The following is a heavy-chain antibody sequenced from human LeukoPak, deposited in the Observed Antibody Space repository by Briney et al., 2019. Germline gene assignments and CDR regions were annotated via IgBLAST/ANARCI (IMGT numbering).Heavy chain of an antibody. V-gene: IGHV3-7*01. CDR1: GFTFSSYW. CDR3: AKGQEYYDSSGCLTY. D-gene: IGHD3-22*01. CDR2: IKADGSEN. Sequence: GGSLRLSCGASGFTFSSYWMSWVRQAPGKGLEWVANIKADGSENHYVGSVKGRFTISRDNTKNSLYLQMNSLRAEDTAVYYCAKGQEYYDSSGCLTYWGQGTLVTVSS. J-gene: IGHJ4*02.